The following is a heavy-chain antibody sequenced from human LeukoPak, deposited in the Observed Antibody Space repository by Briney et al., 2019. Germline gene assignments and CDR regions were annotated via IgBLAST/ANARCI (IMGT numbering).Heavy chain of an antibody. J-gene: IGHJ4*02. D-gene: IGHD2-2*02. Sequence: TSETLSLTCAVSGYSISSGYYWGRIRQPPGKGLEWIGSIYHSGSTYYNPSLKSRVTISVDTSKNQFSLKLSSVTAADTAVYYCARHRACSSTSCYNGLFDYWGQGTLVTVSS. CDR2: IYHSGST. V-gene: IGHV4-38-2*01. CDR1: GYSISSGYY. CDR3: ARHRACSSTSCYNGLFDY.